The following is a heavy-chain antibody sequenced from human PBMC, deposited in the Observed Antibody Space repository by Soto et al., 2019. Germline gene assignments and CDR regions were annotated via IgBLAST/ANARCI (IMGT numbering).Heavy chain of an antibody. V-gene: IGHV3-9*01. Sequence: SLRLSCAVSGFTFDDNAMHWVRQAPEKGLEWVSGINWKSDIGYADSVKGRFTISRDNAENSLYLQMNSLRAEDTALYYCAISQGRGGRTTFIYWGQGTQVTVSS. D-gene: IGHD3-16*01. J-gene: IGHJ4*02. CDR3: AISQGRGGRTTFIY. CDR1: GFTFDDNA. CDR2: INWKSDI.